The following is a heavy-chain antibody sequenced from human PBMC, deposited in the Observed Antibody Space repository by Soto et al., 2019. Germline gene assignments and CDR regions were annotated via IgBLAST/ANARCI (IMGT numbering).Heavy chain of an antibody. Sequence: SETLSLTCTVSGGSISSSSYYWGWIRQPPGKGLEWFGSIDYSGSTYYNPSLESRVAMSVDTSKNQFSLRLTSVTAADTAVYYCARGPTVTSPYYFDYWGQGTLVTVSS. CDR2: IDYSGST. CDR1: GGSISSSSYY. CDR3: ARGPTVTSPYYFDY. V-gene: IGHV4-39*01. D-gene: IGHD4-17*01. J-gene: IGHJ4*02.